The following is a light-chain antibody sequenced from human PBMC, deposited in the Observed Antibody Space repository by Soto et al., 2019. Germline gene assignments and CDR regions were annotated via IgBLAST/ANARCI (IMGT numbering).Light chain of an antibody. CDR3: QQYNSSPWT. V-gene: IGKV1-5*03. CDR1: QSISSW. Sequence: DIQMTQSPSTLSASVGDRVTITCRASQSISSWLAWYQQKPGKAPKLLIYNASSLESGLPARFSGSGAGTEFTLTISNLQPHDFETYYFQQYNSSPWTFGQGNKVEIK. CDR2: NAS. J-gene: IGKJ1*01.